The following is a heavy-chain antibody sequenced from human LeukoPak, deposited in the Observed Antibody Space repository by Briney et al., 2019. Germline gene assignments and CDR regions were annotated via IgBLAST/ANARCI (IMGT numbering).Heavy chain of an antibody. D-gene: IGHD4-23*01. V-gene: IGHV4-59*01. Sequence: SETLSLTCAVYGGSFSGYYWSWIRQPPGKGLEWIGYIYYSGSTNYNPSLKSRVTISVDTSKNQFSLKLSSVTAADTAVYYCARSAVDYYYYYYMDVWGKGTTVTVSS. J-gene: IGHJ6*03. CDR2: IYYSGST. CDR3: ARSAVDYYYYYYMDV. CDR1: GGSFSGYY.